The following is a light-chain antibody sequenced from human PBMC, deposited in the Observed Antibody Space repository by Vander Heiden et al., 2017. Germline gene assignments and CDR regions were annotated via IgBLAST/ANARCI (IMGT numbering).Light chain of an antibody. Sequence: QSVLTQPPSTSGTPGQRVTISCSGSSSNIESNAVNWYQQLPGAAPRLLIYNNDQRPSGVPDRFSGSKSGTSASLSVSGLRSEDEADYYCAAWDDSLTGLVFGGGTKLTVL. CDR2: NND. J-gene: IGLJ2*01. CDR3: AAWDDSLTGLV. CDR1: SSNIESNA. V-gene: IGLV1-44*01.